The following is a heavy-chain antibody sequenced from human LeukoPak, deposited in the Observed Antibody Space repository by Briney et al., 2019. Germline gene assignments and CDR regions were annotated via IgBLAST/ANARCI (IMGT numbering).Heavy chain of an antibody. V-gene: IGHV3-74*01. CDR3: ARIGDGDSRGYYY. J-gene: IGHJ4*02. D-gene: IGHD3-22*01. CDR1: GFTFSSYW. Sequence: GGSLRLSCAASGFTFSSYWMHWVRQAPGKGLVWVSRINGDGSRTSYADSVKGRFTSSRDNAKNTLYLQMNILRAEDTAVYYCARIGDGDSRGYYYWGQGTLVTVSS. CDR2: INGDGSRT.